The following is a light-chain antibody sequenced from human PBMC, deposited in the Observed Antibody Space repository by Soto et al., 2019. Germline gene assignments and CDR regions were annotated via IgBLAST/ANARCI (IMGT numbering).Light chain of an antibody. V-gene: IGLV2-11*01. Sequence: QSALTQPRSVSGSPGQSVTISCTGTSGDVGGYYSVSWYQQHPGKAPKLMIYDVDTRPSGVPDRFSGSKSGNTASLTISGLQAEDEADYYCYSYAGSNTYVFGTGTKLTVL. J-gene: IGLJ1*01. CDR3: YSYAGSNTYV. CDR1: SGDVGGYYS. CDR2: DVD.